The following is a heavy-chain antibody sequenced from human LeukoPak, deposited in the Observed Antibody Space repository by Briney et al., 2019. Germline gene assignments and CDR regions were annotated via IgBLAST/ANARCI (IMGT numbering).Heavy chain of an antibody. V-gene: IGHV3-7*03. CDR2: INTDGIEK. CDR1: X. D-gene: IGHD3-9*01. CDR3: ARDYTGYFH. Sequence: XMSXVXQAXXXXLEWVANINTDGIEKYYVHSVKGRFTISRDNAKNSLYLQMNSLRAEDTAVYYCARDYTGYFHWGQGTLVIVSS. J-gene: IGHJ4*02.